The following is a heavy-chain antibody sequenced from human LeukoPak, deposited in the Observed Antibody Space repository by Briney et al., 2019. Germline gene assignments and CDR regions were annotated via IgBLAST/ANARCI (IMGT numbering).Heavy chain of an antibody. CDR1: GFTFDGYA. CDR3: AKDIVKFCSSTSCHFDY. D-gene: IGHD2-2*01. Sequence: GGSLRLSCAASGFTFDGYAMHWVRQAPGKGLEWVSGISWNSGSIGYADSVKGRFTISRDNAKNSLYLQMNSLRAEDTALYYCAKDIVKFCSSTSCHFDYWGQGTLVTVSS. V-gene: IGHV3-9*01. CDR2: ISWNSGSI. J-gene: IGHJ4*02.